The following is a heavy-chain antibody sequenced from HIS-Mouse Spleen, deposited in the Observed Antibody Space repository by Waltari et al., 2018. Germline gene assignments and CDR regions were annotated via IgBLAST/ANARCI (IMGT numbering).Heavy chain of an antibody. CDR1: GGSISRGDYY. D-gene: IGHD2-15*01. CDR3: ARGAPYCSGGSCYPKYYFDY. Sequence: QVQLQESGPGLVKPSQTLSLTCPVSGGSISRGDYYWSWIRQPPGQGLEWIGYIYYSGSTYYNPSLKSRVTISVDTSKNQFSLKLSSVTAADTAVYYCARGAPYCSGGSCYPKYYFDYWGQGTLVTVSS. CDR2: IYYSGST. J-gene: IGHJ4*02. V-gene: IGHV4-30-4*01.